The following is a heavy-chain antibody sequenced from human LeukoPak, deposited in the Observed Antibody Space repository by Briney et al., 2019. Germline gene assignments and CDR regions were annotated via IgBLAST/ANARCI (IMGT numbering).Heavy chain of an antibody. V-gene: IGHV1-2*02. D-gene: IGHD5-18*01. CDR2: INPNSGGT. CDR3: ASSRGYSYGTLGY. CDR1: GYTFTGYY. Sequence: ASVKVSCKASGYTFTGYYMHWVRQAPGQGLEWMGWINPNSGGTNYAQKFQGRVTMTRDTSISTAYMELSRLRSDDTAVYYCASSRGYSYGTLGYWGQGTLVTVSS. J-gene: IGHJ4*02.